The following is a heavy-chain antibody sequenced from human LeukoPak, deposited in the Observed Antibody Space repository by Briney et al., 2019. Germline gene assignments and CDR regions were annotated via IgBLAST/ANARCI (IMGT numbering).Heavy chain of an antibody. CDR3: ARAHNWKYGSFDF. D-gene: IGHD1-7*01. CDR1: GFTFSSYA. CDR2: ITGSGGRT. V-gene: IGHV3-23*01. Sequence: GSLRLSCAASGFTFSSYAMNWVRQAPGKGLEWVSAITGSGGRTYYADSVKGRFTISRDNAKNSLYLQMNSLRAEDTAVYYCARAHNWKYGSFDFWGQGTLVTVSS. J-gene: IGHJ4*02.